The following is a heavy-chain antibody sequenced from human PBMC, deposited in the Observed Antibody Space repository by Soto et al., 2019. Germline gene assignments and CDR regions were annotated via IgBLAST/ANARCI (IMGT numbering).Heavy chain of an antibody. CDR3: ASGDSGQYYFDY. V-gene: IGHV4-61*08. J-gene: IGHJ4*02. Sequence: SETLSLTCAVSGGSISSGGYSWSWIRQPPGKGLEWIGYIYYSGSTNYNPSLKSRVTISVDTSKNQFSLKLSSVTAADTAVYYCASGDSGQYYFDYWGQGTLVTVSS. CDR2: IYYSGST. CDR1: GGSISSGGYS. D-gene: IGHD4-17*01.